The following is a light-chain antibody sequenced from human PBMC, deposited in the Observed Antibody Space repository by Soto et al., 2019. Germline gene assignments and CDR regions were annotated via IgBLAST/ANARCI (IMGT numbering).Light chain of an antibody. Sequence: QTVVTQEPSFSVSPGGTVTLTCGLSSGSVSTSYSPSWYQQTPGQAPRTLIYSTNTRSSGVPDRFSGSILGNKAALSITGAQADDESDYYCVLYMGSGIWXXGGGTKLTVL. J-gene: IGLJ3*02. CDR3: VLYMGSGIWX. CDR2: STN. CDR1: SGSVSTSYS. V-gene: IGLV8-61*01.